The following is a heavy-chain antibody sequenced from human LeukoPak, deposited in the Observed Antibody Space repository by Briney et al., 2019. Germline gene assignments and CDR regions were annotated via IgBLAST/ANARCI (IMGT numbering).Heavy chain of an antibody. Sequence: GGSLRLSCAASGFTFSSYSMNWVRQAPGKGLEWVSSISSSSSYIYYADSVKGRFTISRDNAKSSLYLQMNSLRAEDTAVYYCARDSSGYDGNAFDIWGQGTMVTVSS. D-gene: IGHD5-12*01. CDR1: GFTFSSYS. V-gene: IGHV3-21*01. J-gene: IGHJ3*02. CDR3: ARDSSGYDGNAFDI. CDR2: ISSSSSYI.